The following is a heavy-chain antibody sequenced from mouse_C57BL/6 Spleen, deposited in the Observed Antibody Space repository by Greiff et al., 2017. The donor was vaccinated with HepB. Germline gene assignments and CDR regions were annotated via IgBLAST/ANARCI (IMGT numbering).Heavy chain of an antibody. J-gene: IGHJ2*01. V-gene: IGHV1-4*01. CDR2: INPSSGYT. CDR3: ARRTTVVDFDY. D-gene: IGHD1-1*01. Sequence: VQLQQSGAELARPGASVKMSCKASGYTFTSYTLHWVKQRPGQGLEWIGYINPSSGYTKYNQKFKDKATLTADKSSSTAYMQLSSLTSEDSAVYYCARRTTVVDFDYWGQGTTLTVSS. CDR1: GYTFTSYT.